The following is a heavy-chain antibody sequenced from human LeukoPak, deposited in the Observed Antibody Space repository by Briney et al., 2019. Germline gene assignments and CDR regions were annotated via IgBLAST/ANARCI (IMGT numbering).Heavy chain of an antibody. Sequence: GGSLRLSCAASGFTFSTYAMSWVRQAPGKGLEWVSAISDSGGSTYYADSVKGRFTISRDNSKNTLYLQLNSLRAEDTAVYYCAREGDGNGWYDFDYWGQGTLVTVSS. V-gene: IGHV3-23*01. CDR3: AREGDGNGWYDFDY. D-gene: IGHD6-19*01. CDR1: GFTFSTYA. CDR2: ISDSGGST. J-gene: IGHJ4*02.